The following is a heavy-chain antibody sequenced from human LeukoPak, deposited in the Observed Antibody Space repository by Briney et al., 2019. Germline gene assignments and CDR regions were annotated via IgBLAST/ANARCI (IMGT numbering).Heavy chain of an antibody. CDR3: ARYDNSGYEAFDY. CDR2: ISGSGGRT. J-gene: IGHJ4*02. CDR1: GFTFSSYG. V-gene: IGHV3-23*01. D-gene: IGHD3-22*01. Sequence: GGSLRLSCAASGFTFSSYGMSWVRQAPGKGLEWVSGISGSGGRTYFADSVKGRFTISRDNSKNTLYLQMNSLRAEDTALYYCARYDNSGYEAFDYWGQGTLVTVSS.